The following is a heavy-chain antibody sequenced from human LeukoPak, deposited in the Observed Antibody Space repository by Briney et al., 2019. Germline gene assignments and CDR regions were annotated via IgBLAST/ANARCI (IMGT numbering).Heavy chain of an antibody. Sequence: SETLSLTCTVSGGSISSSSYYWGWIRQPPGKGLEWIGSTYYSGSTYYNPSLKSRVTISVDTSKNQFSLKLSSVTAADTAVYYCARQRYNWNDYDYWGQGTLVTVSS. CDR1: GGSISSSSYY. V-gene: IGHV4-39*01. J-gene: IGHJ4*02. CDR3: ARQRYNWNDYDY. CDR2: TYYSGST. D-gene: IGHD1-20*01.